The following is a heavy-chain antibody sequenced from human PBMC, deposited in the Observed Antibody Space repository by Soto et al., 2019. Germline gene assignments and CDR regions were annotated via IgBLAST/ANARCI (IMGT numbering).Heavy chain of an antibody. J-gene: IGHJ4*02. CDR3: ARGIRIAAATPRGFDY. Sequence: SETLSLTCAVYGGSFSGYYWSWIRQPPGKGLEWIGEINHSGSTNYNPSLKSRVTISVDTSKNQFSLKLSSVTAADTAVYYCARGIRIAAATPRGFDYWGQGTLVTVSS. D-gene: IGHD6-13*01. V-gene: IGHV4-34*01. CDR2: INHSGST. CDR1: GGSFSGYY.